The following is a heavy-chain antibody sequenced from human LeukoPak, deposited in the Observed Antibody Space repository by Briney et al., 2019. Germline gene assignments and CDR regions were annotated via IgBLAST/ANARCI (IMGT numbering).Heavy chain of an antibody. V-gene: IGHV3-48*03. CDR1: GFTFRSYE. CDR3: PRVFSYYTYSFDY. D-gene: IGHD3-22*01. CDR2: ISSTGSAI. Sequence: GGSLRLSCAGVGFTFRSYEMNWVRQAPGKGLEWISYISSTGSAIYYADSVKGRFTISRDNAKNSLYLQMNSLRAEDTAVYYCPRVFSYYTYSFDYSGQGTLVTVSS. J-gene: IGHJ4*02.